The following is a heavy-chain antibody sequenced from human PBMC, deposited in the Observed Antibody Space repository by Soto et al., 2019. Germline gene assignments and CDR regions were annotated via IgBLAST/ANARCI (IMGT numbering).Heavy chain of an antibody. CDR1: GGTFSSFV. Sequence: QVQLVQSGAEVKKPGSSVKVSCKASGGTFSSFVISWVRQAPGQGPEWMGGIIPSFNRPNYAQKFQGRVTITADESTTTSYMDLSSLRSGDTAVYYCATSKVRYSFGSPSDFWGQGTLVTVSS. CDR2: IIPSFNRP. V-gene: IGHV1-69*01. D-gene: IGHD5-18*01. CDR3: ATSKVRYSFGSPSDF. J-gene: IGHJ4*02.